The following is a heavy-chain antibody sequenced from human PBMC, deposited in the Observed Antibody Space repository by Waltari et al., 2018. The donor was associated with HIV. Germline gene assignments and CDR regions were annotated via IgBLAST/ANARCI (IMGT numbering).Heavy chain of an antibody. Sequence: QVQVQESGPGLVKPSATLSLTCTGSGAPIRGYYRSWIRQAAGGGLEWIGRVYTSGTLNYNPSLKSRVTMSRDTSKNQFSLKLTSVTAADTATYYCAGRDYWGQGILVTVSS. CDR2: VYTSGTL. V-gene: IGHV4-4*07. CDR1: GAPIRGYY. J-gene: IGHJ4*02. CDR3: AGRDY.